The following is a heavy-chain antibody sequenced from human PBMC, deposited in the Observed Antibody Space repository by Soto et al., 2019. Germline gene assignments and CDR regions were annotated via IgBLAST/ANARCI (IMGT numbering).Heavy chain of an antibody. D-gene: IGHD6-13*01. CDR3: VKDESINWYSGHFRH. V-gene: IGHV3-9*01. J-gene: IGHJ1*01. CDR2: INWNSGSI. Sequence: GGSLRLSCAASGFTFEDYAMHWVRQVPGKGLEWVSGINWNSGSIGYGDSVKGRFVISRDNAKNSLHLQMNSLSAEDTAFYYCVKDESINWYSGHFRHWGQGTLVTV. CDR1: GFTFEDYA.